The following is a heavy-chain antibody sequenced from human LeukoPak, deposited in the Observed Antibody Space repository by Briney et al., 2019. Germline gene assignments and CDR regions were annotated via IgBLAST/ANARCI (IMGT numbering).Heavy chain of an antibody. D-gene: IGHD3-10*01. Sequence: ASVKVSCKASGYTFTGYYMHWVRQAPGQGLEWMGIINPSDSSTTYAQKFQGRVTMTGDTSTSTVYMELSSLRSEDTAVYYCARGKSSNPYYFDSWGQGTLVTVSS. CDR2: INPSDSST. V-gene: IGHV1-46*01. CDR1: GYTFTGYY. CDR3: ARGKSSNPYYFDS. J-gene: IGHJ4*02.